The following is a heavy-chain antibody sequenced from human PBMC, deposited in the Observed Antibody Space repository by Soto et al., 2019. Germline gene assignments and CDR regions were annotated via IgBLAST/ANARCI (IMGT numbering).Heavy chain of an antibody. V-gene: IGHV3-23*01. CDR1: GIDFSNYA. D-gene: IGHD6-19*01. CDR2: ISASGRST. J-gene: IGHJ4*02. CDR3: AKDGNWLDVYFDV. Sequence: GGSLRLSCVASGIDFSNYAMSWVRQAPGKGLEWVSIISASGRSTYHADSVKGRFTISRDNSKNTLYLHMTNPRADDTAVYYCAKDGNWLDVYFDVWGQGTPVTVSS.